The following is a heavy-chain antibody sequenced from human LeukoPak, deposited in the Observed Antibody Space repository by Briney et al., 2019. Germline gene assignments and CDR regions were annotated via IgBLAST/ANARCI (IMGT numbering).Heavy chain of an antibody. D-gene: IGHD3-22*01. CDR3: ARHVVAVGFDY. CDR2: ITSSSSYI. CDR1: GFTFSSYT. J-gene: IGHJ4*02. Sequence: GGSLRLSCAASGFTFSSYTMNWVRQAPGKGLEWVSSITSSSSYIYYADSLKGRFTISRDNAKNSLYLQMNSLRAEGTAIYYCARHVVAVGFDYWGQGTLVTVSS. V-gene: IGHV3-21*01.